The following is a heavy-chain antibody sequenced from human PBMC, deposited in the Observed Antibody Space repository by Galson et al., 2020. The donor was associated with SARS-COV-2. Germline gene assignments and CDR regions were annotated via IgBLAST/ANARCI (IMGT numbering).Heavy chain of an antibody. CDR2: TYYRSKWYN. J-gene: IGHJ4*02. V-gene: IGHV6-1*01. D-gene: IGHD4-4*01. Sequence: SQTLSPTCAISGDSVSNNSAAWNWIRQSPSRGLEWLGRTYYRSKWYNDSAVSVKSRITINPDTSKNQFSLHLNSVTPEDTAVYYCARDHFYSYDYWGQGTLVTVSS. CDR3: ARDHFYSYDY. CDR1: GDSVSNNSAA.